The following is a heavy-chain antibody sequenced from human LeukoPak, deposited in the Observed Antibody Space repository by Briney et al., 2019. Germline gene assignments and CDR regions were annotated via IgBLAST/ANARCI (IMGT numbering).Heavy chain of an antibody. CDR1: GLSFGSYT. J-gene: IGHJ6*03. Sequence: GGSLRLSCAPSGLSFGSYTMTWVRQAPGKGLERVAGISSDGTTTNYADSVKGRFTISRGTTLNLQMDSLRAEDTATYYCAKTNLSPHRSSSGPRRGSLSYYYYMDVWGRGTTVTVSS. CDR3: AKTNLSPHRSSSGPRRGSLSYYYYMDV. D-gene: IGHD6-6*01. CDR2: ISSDGTTT. V-gene: IGHV3-23*01.